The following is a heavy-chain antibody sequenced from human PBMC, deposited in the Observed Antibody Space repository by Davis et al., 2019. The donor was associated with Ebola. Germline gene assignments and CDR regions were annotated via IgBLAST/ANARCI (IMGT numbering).Heavy chain of an antibody. V-gene: IGHV1-2*02. CDR2: INPNSGGT. Sequence: ASVKVSCKASGYTFTGYYMHWVRQAPGQGLEWMGWINPNSGGTNYAQKFQGRVTMTRDTSISTAYMELSRLRSDDTAVYYCARSYYDILTGYYWADYWGQGTLVTVSS. J-gene: IGHJ4*02. D-gene: IGHD3-9*01. CDR1: GYTFTGYY. CDR3: ARSYYDILTGYYWADY.